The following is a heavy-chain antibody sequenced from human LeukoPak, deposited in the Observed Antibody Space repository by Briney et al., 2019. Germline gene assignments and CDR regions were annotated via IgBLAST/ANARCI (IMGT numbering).Heavy chain of an antibody. Sequence: GGSLRLSCAAAGFTFSSYWMGWVRQAPGKGREGVANIKQDRSEKYYVDSVKGRFTTSRDNANNSLYMQMNSVRAEDKGVYYCASVGTGVHGTYYFDYWGQGTLVTVSS. J-gene: IGHJ4*02. V-gene: IGHV3-7*03. D-gene: IGHD2-8*02. CDR3: ASVGTGVHGTYYFDY. CDR1: GFTFSSYW. CDR2: IKQDRSEK.